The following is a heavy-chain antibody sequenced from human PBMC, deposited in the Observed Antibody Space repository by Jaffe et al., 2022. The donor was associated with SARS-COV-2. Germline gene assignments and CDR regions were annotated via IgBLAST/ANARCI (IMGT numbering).Heavy chain of an antibody. CDR2: IIGDGTKT. CDR3: TTYYASEVFDL. J-gene: IGHJ3*01. V-gene: IGHV3-74*03. D-gene: IGHD3-3*01. Sequence: EVLLVESGGGLVQPGGSLRLSCAASGFSFSSNWIHWVRQAPGKGLVWVSRIIGDGTKTEYVDSVKGRFSISRDNAKNTVYLQMNSLRVEDTAVYYCTTYYASEVFDLWGQGTMVTVSS. CDR1: GFSFSSNW.